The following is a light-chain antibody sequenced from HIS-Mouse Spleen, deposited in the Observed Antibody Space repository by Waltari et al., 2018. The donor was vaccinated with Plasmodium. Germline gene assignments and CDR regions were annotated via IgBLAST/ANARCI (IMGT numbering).Light chain of an antibody. V-gene: IGLV2-23*03. J-gene: IGLJ2*01. CDR2: EGS. CDR3: CSYAGSSTFVV. Sequence: QSALTQPASVSASPGQSITISCTGTSSDVGSYNLLSLYQQHPGKAPKLMIYEGSKRPSGVSNRFSGSKSGNTASLTISGLQAEDEADYYCCSYAGSSTFVVFGGGTKLTVL. CDR1: SSDVGSYNL.